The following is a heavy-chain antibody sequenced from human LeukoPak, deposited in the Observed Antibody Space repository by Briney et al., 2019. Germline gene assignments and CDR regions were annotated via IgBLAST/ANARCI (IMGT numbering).Heavy chain of an antibody. J-gene: IGHJ6*02. V-gene: IGHV4-39*07. CDR1: GGSISSSSYY. CDR3: ASERSVAGTLYYYYGMDV. CDR2: IYYSGST. Sequence: SETLSLTCTVSGGSISSSSYYWGWIRQPPGKGLEWIGSIYYSGSTYYNPSLKSRVTISVDTSKNQFSLKLSSVTAADTAVYYCASERSVAGTLYYYYGMDVWGQGTTVTVSS. D-gene: IGHD6-19*01.